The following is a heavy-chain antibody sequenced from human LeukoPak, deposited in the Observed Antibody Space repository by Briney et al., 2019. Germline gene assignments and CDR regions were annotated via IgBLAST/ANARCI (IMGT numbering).Heavy chain of an antibody. D-gene: IGHD2-2*01. CDR3: ARRYCSSTSCSRRNWFDP. V-gene: IGHV1-8*01. Sequence: ASVKVSCKASGYTFTSYDINWVRQATGQGLEWMGWMNPNSGNTGYAQKFQGRVTITRNTSISTAYMELSSLRSEDTAVYYCARRYCSSTSCSRRNWFDPWGQGTLVTVSS. CDR2: MNPNSGNT. J-gene: IGHJ5*02. CDR1: GYTFTSYD.